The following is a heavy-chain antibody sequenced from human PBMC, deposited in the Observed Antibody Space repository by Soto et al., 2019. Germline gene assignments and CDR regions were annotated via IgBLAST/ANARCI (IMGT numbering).Heavy chain of an antibody. CDR2: VIPIFGTA. J-gene: IGHJ6*02. D-gene: IGHD2-2*01. CDR1: GGTFSSYA. Sequence: VASVKVSCKASGGTFSSYAISWVRRAPGQGLEWMGGVIPIFGTANYAQKFQGRVTITADESTSTAYMELSSLRSEDTAVYYCAREGGSTSCYDCYYGMDVWGQGTTVTVSS. CDR3: AREGGSTSCYDCYYGMDV. V-gene: IGHV1-69*13.